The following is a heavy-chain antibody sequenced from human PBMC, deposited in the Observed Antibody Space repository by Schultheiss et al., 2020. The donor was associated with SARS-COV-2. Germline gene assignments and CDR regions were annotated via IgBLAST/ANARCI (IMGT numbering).Heavy chain of an antibody. CDR2: ISSSGSTI. Sequence: GESLKISCAASGFTVSSNYMSWVRQAPGKGLEWVSYISSSGSTIYYADSVKGRFTISRDNAKNSLYLQMNSLRAEDTAVYYCTRHWGGSYPFDYWGQGTLVTVSS. D-gene: IGHD1-26*01. J-gene: IGHJ4*02. CDR3: TRHWGGSYPFDY. CDR1: GFTVSSNY. V-gene: IGHV3-11*01.